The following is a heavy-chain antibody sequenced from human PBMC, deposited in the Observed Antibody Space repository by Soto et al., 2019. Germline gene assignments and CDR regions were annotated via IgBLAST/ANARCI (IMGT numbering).Heavy chain of an antibody. V-gene: IGHV3-21*01. CDR2: ISSSSSYI. D-gene: IGHD2-2*01. CDR1: GFTFSSYS. Sequence: EVQLVESGGGLVKPGGSLRLSCAASGFTFSSYSMNWVRQAPGKGLEWVSSISSSSSYIYYADSVKGRFTISRDNAKNSRYLQMNSLRAEDTAVYYCARDRFRYCSSTSCYGNWFDPWGQGTLVTVSS. CDR3: ARDRFRYCSSTSCYGNWFDP. J-gene: IGHJ5*02.